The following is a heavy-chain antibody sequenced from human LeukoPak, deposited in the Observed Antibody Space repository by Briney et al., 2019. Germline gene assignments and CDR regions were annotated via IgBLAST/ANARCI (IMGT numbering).Heavy chain of an antibody. V-gene: IGHV3-11*04. J-gene: IGHJ4*02. CDR2: ISSSGSTI. Sequence: GGSLRLSCAASGFTFSDYYMSWIRQAPGKGLEWVSYISSSGSTIYYADSVKGRFTISRDNSKNTMSVQMDDLRAEDTAVYYCTRYNNDHFDYWGQGTLVTVSS. CDR3: TRYNNDHFDY. CDR1: GFTFSDYY. D-gene: IGHD1-14*01.